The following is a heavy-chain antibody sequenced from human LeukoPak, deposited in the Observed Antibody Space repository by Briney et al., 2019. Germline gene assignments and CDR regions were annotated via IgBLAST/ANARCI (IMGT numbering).Heavy chain of an antibody. J-gene: IGHJ4*02. V-gene: IGHV3-21*01. CDR3: ARVPREENILTGYSLY. D-gene: IGHD3-9*01. CDR1: GFTFSSYW. CDR2: ISSSSSYI. Sequence: GGSLRLSCAASGFTFSSYWMSWVRPAPGKGLEWVSSISSSSSYIYYADSVKGRFTISRDNAKNSLYLQMNSLRAEDTAVYYCARVPREENILTGYSLYWGQGTLVTVSS.